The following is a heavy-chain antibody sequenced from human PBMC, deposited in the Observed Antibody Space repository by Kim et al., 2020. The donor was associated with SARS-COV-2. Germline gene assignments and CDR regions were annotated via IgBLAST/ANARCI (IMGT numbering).Heavy chain of an antibody. J-gene: IGHJ4*01. V-gene: IGHV3-23*01. CDR1: GFIFSRFG. CDR2: ISSTGENT. CDR3: ATDLAATYYPLDY. D-gene: IGHD3-22*01. Sequence: GGSLRLSCATSGFIFSRFGMSWVRQAPGKGLEWVSSISSTGENTYYADSVRGRFTISRDSSEKTLYLQMNSLRAEDTAIYFCATDLAATYYPLDY.